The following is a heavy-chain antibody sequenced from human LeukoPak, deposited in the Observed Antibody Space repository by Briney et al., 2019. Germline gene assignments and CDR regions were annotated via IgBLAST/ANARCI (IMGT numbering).Heavy chain of an antibody. CDR2: INHSGST. Sequence: ASETLSLTCAVYGGSFSGYYWSWIRQPPGRGLEWIGEINHSGSTNYNPSLRSRITMSLDTSKNQFSLKLSSVTAADTAVYYCAGLKPITMVRRGLRNWFDPWGQGTLVTVSS. D-gene: IGHD3-10*01. CDR1: GGSFSGYY. CDR3: AGLKPITMVRRGLRNWFDP. V-gene: IGHV4-34*01. J-gene: IGHJ5*02.